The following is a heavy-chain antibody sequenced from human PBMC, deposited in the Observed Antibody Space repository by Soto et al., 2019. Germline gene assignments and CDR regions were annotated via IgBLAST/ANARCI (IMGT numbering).Heavy chain of an antibody. D-gene: IGHD5-18*01. CDR1: GGSISGYY. CDR2: IYSSGTT. V-gene: IGHV4-59*01. CDR3: AKYRGYSYLNYFDP. J-gene: IGHJ5*02. Sequence: QVQLQESGPGLVKPSETLSLTCTVSGGSISGYYWSWIRQPPGKGLEWIGYIYSSGTTNYNPSLKSRVTISVDTSKNQFSLKLRSVTAADTAVYYCAKYRGYSYLNYFDPWGLGTLVTVSS.